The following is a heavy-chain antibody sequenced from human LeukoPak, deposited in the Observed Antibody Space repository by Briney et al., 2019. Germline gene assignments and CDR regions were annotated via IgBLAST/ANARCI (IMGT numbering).Heavy chain of an antibody. CDR3: AKGNCRGTSCYSDY. V-gene: IGHV3-23*01. CDR1: GFTFSSYA. J-gene: IGHJ4*02. Sequence: GGSLRLSCAASGFTFSSYAMRWVRQAPGKGLEWVSGISRSGGSTYYADSVKGRFTIARDNSKHTLYLQMNSLRAEDTAVYYCAKGNCRGTSCYSDYWGQGTLVTVSS. D-gene: IGHD2-2*02. CDR2: ISRSGGST.